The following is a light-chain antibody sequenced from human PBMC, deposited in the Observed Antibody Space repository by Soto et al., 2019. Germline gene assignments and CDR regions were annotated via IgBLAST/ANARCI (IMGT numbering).Light chain of an antibody. CDR2: GAS. CDR3: QQYDSSPNT. Sequence: EIALTQSPGTLSLSPGERATLSCRASQSFSSSFLAWYQQKPGQAPRLLIYGASSRATGIPDRFSGSGSGTDFTLTIGRLEPEDFAVYYCQQYDSSPNTFGQGTKVEIK. V-gene: IGKV3-20*01. CDR1: QSFSSSF. J-gene: IGKJ1*01.